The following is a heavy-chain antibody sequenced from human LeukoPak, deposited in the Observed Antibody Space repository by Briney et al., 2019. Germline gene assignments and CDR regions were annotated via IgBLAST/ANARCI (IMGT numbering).Heavy chain of an antibody. CDR1: AFTFRTYW. CDR2: IKPDGSEK. J-gene: IGHJ4*02. V-gene: IGHV3-7*03. Sequence: GGCLRLSCAASAFTFRTYWMSWVRQAPGKGLEWVAMIKPDGSEKYYVDSVKGLFTISRDNSKNTLYLQMNSLRAEDTAVYYCAKDPLVRGVTYDYWGQGTLVTVSS. D-gene: IGHD3-10*01. CDR3: AKDPLVRGVTYDY.